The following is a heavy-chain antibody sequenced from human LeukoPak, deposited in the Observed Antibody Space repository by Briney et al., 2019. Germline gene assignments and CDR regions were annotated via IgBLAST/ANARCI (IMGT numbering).Heavy chain of an antibody. CDR3: ARHLDYGSSYSFYGMDV. CDR1: GFTFSSYA. V-gene: IGHV3-23*01. Sequence: PGGSLRLSCAASGFTFSSYAMSWVRQAPGKGLEWVSAISGSGGSTYYADSVKGRFTISRDNSKNTLYPQMNSLRAEDTAVYYCARHLDYGSSYSFYGMDVWGQGTTVTVSS. J-gene: IGHJ6*02. D-gene: IGHD6-6*01. CDR2: ISGSGGST.